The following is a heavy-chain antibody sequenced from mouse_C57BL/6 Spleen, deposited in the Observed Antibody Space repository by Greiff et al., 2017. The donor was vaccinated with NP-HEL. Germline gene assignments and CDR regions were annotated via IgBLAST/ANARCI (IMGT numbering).Heavy chain of an antibody. D-gene: IGHD1-1*01. Sequence: QVQLKQPGAELVKPGASVKLSCKASGYTFTSYWMHWVKQRPGRGLEWIGRIDPNSGGTKYNEKFKSKATLTVDKPSSTAYMQLSSLTSEDSAVYYCARWTPSTGYAMDYWGQGTSVTVSS. CDR3: ARWTPSTGYAMDY. CDR1: GYTFTSYW. J-gene: IGHJ4*01. V-gene: IGHV1-72*01. CDR2: IDPNSGGT.